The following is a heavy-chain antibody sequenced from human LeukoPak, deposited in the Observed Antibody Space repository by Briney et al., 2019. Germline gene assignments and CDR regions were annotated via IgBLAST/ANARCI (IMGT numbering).Heavy chain of an antibody. D-gene: IGHD3-10*01. CDR1: GGSFSGYY. J-gene: IGHJ4*02. Sequence: PSETLSLTCAVYGGSFSGYYWSWIRQPPGKGLEWIGEINHSGSTNYDPSLKSRVTISVDTSKNQFSLKLSSVTAADTAVYYCARRPTQLLGEFDYWGQGTLVTVSS. CDR2: INHSGST. V-gene: IGHV4-34*01. CDR3: ARRPTQLLGEFDY.